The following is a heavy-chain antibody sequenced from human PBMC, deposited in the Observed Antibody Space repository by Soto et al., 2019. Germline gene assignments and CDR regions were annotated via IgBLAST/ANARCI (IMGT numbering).Heavy chain of an antibody. CDR3: VREKNKYNTIFRY. Sequence: QVQLVQSGAEVKKPGASVKVSCKASGYTFTSYDVHWVRQAPGQGLEWMGMIGGTTAYAQKFQGRVTMTRDTPTTTVYMVLSSLRSEDTAVYYCVREKNKYNTIFRYWGQGTLVTVSS. CDR1: GYTFTSYD. D-gene: IGHD1-1*01. CDR2: IGGTT. V-gene: IGHV1-46*03. J-gene: IGHJ4*02.